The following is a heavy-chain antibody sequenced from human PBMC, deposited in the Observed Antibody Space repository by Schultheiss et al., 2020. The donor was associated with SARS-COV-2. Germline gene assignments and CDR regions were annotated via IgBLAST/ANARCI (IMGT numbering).Heavy chain of an antibody. Sequence: GGSLRLSCAASGFAVSSFYMNWVRQAPGEGLEWVSVISQSGTTNYADSVKGRFTISRDNSKNTLYLQMNSLRAEDTAVYYCARGVAVAGSPYDAFDIWGQGTMVTVSS. D-gene: IGHD6-19*01. CDR1: GFAVSSFY. V-gene: IGHV3-66*03. CDR2: ISQSGTT. CDR3: ARGVAVAGSPYDAFDI. J-gene: IGHJ3*02.